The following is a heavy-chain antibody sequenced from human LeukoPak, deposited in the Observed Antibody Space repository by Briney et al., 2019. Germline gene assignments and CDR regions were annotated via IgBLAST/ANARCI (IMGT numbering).Heavy chain of an antibody. V-gene: IGHV4-59*08. CDR1: GGSINNYY. CDR3: ARYCNEGTCFSKALDY. J-gene: IGHJ4*02. CDR2: VYYNGLT. D-gene: IGHD2-15*01. Sequence: SETLSLTRTVSGGSINNYYWSWIRQPPGGGLEWIGYVYYNGLTRYNPSLNSRVTISVDTSKNQFSLKVNSVTAADTAIYYCARYCNEGTCFSKALDYWGQGTLATVSS.